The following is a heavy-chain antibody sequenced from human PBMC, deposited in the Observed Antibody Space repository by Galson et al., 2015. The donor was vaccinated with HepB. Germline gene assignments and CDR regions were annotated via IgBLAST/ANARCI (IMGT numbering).Heavy chain of an antibody. CDR2: ISYDGSNK. J-gene: IGHJ4*02. Sequence: SLRLSCAASGFTFSSYAMHWVRQAPGKGLEWVAVISYDGSNKYYADSVKGRFTISRDNSKNTLYLQMNSLRAEDTAVYYCARDDIRMVVAATGDYWGQGTLVTVSS. D-gene: IGHD2-15*01. V-gene: IGHV3-30*04. CDR3: ARDDIRMVVAATGDY. CDR1: GFTFSSYA.